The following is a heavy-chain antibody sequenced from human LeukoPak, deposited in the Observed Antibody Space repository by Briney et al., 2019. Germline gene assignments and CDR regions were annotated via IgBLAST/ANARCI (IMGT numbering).Heavy chain of an antibody. D-gene: IGHD1-26*01. CDR3: ARYSGSYSGSFLD. CDR1: GYTFSTYG. CDR2: ISAYSGNT. J-gene: IGHJ4*02. V-gene: IGHV1-18*01. Sequence: VASVKVSCKASGYTFSTYGISWVRQAPGQGLEWMGWISAYSGNTNYAQKLQGRATMTTDTSTSTAYMELRSLRSDDTAVYYCARYSGSYSGSFLDWGQGTLVTVSS.